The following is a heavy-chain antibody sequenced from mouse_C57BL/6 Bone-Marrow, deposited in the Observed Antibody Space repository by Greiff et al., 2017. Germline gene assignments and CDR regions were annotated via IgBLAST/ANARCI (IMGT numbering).Heavy chain of an antibody. V-gene: IGHV5-6*02. D-gene: IGHD1-1*01. Sequence: EVMLVESGGDLVKPGGSLKLSCAASGFTFSSYGMSWVRQTPDKRLEWVATISSGGSYTYYPDSVKGRFTISRDNAKNTLYLQMSSLKSEDTAMYYCARRYYGSSLYWYFDVWGTGTTVTVSS. J-gene: IGHJ1*03. CDR1: GFTFSSYG. CDR3: ARRYYGSSLYWYFDV. CDR2: ISSGGSYT.